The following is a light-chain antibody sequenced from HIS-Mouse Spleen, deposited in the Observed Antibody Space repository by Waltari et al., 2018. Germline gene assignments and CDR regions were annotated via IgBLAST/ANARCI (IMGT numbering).Light chain of an antibody. V-gene: IGLV3-10*01. CDR2: EDR. J-gene: IGLJ2*01. CDR3: YSTDSSGNHRV. Sequence: SYELTQPPSVSVSPGQTARITCSGDALPKKYAYWYQKKSSQATGLVIYEDRKRPSGIPETFSCSSSGTMATLTISGAQVEDEADYYCYSTDSSGNHRVFGGGTKLTVL. CDR1: ALPKKY.